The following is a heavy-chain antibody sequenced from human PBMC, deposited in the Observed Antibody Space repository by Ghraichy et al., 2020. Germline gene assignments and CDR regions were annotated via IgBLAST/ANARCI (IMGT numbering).Heavy chain of an antibody. CDR1: GGSISSSSYY. J-gene: IGHJ6*02. V-gene: IGHV4-39*01. CDR3: ARRNYYYYGMDV. Sequence: SETLSLTCTVSGGSISSSSYYWGWIRQPPGKGLEWIGSIYYSGSTYYNPSLKSRVTISVDTSKNQFSLKLSSVTAADTAVYYCARRNYYYYGMDVWGQGTTVTVSS. CDR2: IYYSGST.